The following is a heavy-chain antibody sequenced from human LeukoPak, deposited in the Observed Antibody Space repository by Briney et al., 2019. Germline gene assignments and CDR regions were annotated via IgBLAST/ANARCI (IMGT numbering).Heavy chain of an antibody. J-gene: IGHJ6*02. CDR2: ISGDGSST. CDR1: GFTFDDYA. CDR3: AKDTQYSGSYDGMDV. D-gene: IGHD1-26*01. Sequence: GSLRLSCAASGFTFDDYAMHWVRQAPGKGLEWVSLISGDGSSTYYADSVKGRFTISRDNSKNSLYLQMNSLRTEDTALYYCAKDTQYSGSYDGMDVWGQGTTVTVSS. V-gene: IGHV3-43*02.